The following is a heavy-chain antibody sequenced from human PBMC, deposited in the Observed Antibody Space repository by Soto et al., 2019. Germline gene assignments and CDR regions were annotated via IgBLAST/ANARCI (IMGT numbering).Heavy chain of an antibody. J-gene: IGHJ4*02. CDR1: GFTFSTYN. Sequence: EVQLVESGGGLVQPGGSLILSCAASGFTFSTYNMNWVRQAPGKGLEWISYISSSSRDIYYADSVRGRFTISRDNAKNSLYLQMYSLRDEDTAMYYCARDKVESSGWPGFDYWGQGTLVTVSS. D-gene: IGHD6-19*01. CDR3: ARDKVESSGWPGFDY. CDR2: ISSSSRDI. V-gene: IGHV3-48*02.